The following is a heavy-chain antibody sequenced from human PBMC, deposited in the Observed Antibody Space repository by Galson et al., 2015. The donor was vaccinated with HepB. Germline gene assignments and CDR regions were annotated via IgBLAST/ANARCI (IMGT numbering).Heavy chain of an antibody. CDR1: GITLGDYA. Sequence: SLRLSCAASGITLGDYAMSWVRQAPGKGLEWVGFITNKAYGGTTEYAASVKGRFTISRDESRNIAYLQMNSLKIEDTGIYYCIGDSYGSGTTNDAFDIWGQGTMVTVSS. V-gene: IGHV3-49*04. CDR2: ITNKAYGGTT. J-gene: IGHJ3*02. D-gene: IGHD3-10*01. CDR3: IGDSYGSGTTNDAFDI.